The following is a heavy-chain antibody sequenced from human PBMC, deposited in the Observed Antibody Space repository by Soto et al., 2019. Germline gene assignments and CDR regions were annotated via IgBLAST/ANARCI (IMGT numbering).Heavy chain of an antibody. CDR3: ARGAAFWFGP. J-gene: IGHJ5*02. CDR1: GGSITSTSSY. V-gene: IGHV4-61*05. Sequence: SETLSLTCPVSGGSITSTSSYWGWIRQPPGKGLEWIAYIYDSGTTYYNPSLKSRVTISVDTPKSQFSLSLTSVTSADTAVYYCARGAAFWFGPWGQGTLVTVSS. CDR2: IYDSGTT. D-gene: IGHD1-26*01.